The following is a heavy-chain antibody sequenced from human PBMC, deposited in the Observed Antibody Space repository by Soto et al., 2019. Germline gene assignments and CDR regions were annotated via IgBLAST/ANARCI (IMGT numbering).Heavy chain of an antibody. Sequence: ASVKVSCKASTYTFSDFYLHWVRQAPGQGLEWMGWINPTSGDTNYGHQFQGRVTMTSDTSTNTVYMELISLRSADTAVYYCARGSRRVIGTLPFDLWGQGTMVT. CDR3: ARGSRRVIGTLPFDL. CDR1: TYTFSDFY. D-gene: IGHD1-20*01. V-gene: IGHV1-2*02. J-gene: IGHJ3*01. CDR2: INPTSGDT.